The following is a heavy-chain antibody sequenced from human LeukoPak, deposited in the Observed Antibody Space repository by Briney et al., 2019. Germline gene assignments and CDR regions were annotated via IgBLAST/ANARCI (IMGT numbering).Heavy chain of an antibody. CDR2: INPSGGST. J-gene: IGHJ4*02. Sequence: ASVKVSCKASGYTLTSYYMHWVRQAPGQGLEWMGIINPSGGSTSYAQKFQGRVTMTRDTSTSTVYMELSSLRSEDTAVYYCAREEDYYGSGSPVLYWGQGTLVTVSS. CDR3: AREEDYYGSGSPVLY. D-gene: IGHD3-10*01. V-gene: IGHV1-46*01. CDR1: GYTLTSYY.